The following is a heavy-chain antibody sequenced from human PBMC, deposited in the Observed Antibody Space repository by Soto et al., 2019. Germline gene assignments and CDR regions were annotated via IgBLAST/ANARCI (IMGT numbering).Heavy chain of an antibody. D-gene: IGHD5-18*01. CDR2: IYYSGST. Sequence: QVQLQESGPGLVKPSETLSLTCTVSGGSVSSGSYYWSWMRQPPGKGLEWIGYIYYSGSTNYNPXXXXXXXXXXXXXXXXXXXXXXXXXXXXXXXXXXXXEGGRYSYDMFDYWGQGTLVTVSS. J-gene: IGHJ4*02. CDR3: XXEGGRYSYDMFDY. CDR1: GGSVSSGSYY. V-gene: IGHV4-61*01.